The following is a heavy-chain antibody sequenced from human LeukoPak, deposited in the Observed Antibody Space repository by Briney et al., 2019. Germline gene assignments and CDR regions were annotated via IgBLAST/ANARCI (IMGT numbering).Heavy chain of an antibody. J-gene: IGHJ4*02. D-gene: IGHD6-19*01. CDR3: AKGLAVSGEDY. Sequence: GGSLRLSCAASGFIFGDYAMHWVRQAPGKGLEWASGITWNSVSIGYADSVKGRFTISRDNAKNSLYLQMSSLRAEDTAFYYCAKGLAVSGEDYWGQGTLVTVSS. CDR2: ITWNSVSI. CDR1: GFIFGDYA. V-gene: IGHV3-9*01.